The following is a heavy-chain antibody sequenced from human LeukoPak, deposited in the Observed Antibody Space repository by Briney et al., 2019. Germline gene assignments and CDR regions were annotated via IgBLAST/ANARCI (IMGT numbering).Heavy chain of an antibody. D-gene: IGHD6-6*01. J-gene: IGHJ4*02. Sequence: SEALSLTCAVYGGSFNGYYWTWIRQPPGKGLEWIGEINHSGSTDYNPSLKSRVTISVDTSKNQFSLKLNSVTAADTAVYYCARLESSGFDYWGQGTLVTVSS. CDR2: INHSGST. V-gene: IGHV4-34*01. CDR3: ARLESSGFDY. CDR1: GGSFNGYY.